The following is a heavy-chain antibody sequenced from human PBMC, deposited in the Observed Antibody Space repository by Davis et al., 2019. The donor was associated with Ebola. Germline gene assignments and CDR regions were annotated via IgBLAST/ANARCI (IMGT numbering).Heavy chain of an antibody. V-gene: IGHV3-48*02. CDR1: GFTFSSYS. Sequence: GESLKISCAASGFTFSSYSMNWVRQAPGKGLEWVSYISSSSSTIYYADSVKGRFTISRDNAKNSLYLQMNSLRDEDTAVYYCARGPQGYCSSTSCLHLYFDYWGQGTLVTVSS. CDR3: ARGPQGYCSSTSCLHLYFDY. J-gene: IGHJ4*02. CDR2: ISSSSSTI. D-gene: IGHD2-2*01.